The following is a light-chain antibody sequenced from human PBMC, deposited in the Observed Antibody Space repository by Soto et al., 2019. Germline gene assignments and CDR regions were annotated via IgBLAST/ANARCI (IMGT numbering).Light chain of an antibody. CDR1: QSVSSSY. V-gene: IGKV3-20*01. CDR2: GAS. CDR3: QQYGSSPLLT. Sequence: EIVLTQSPGTLSLSPGERATLSCRASQSVSSSYLAWYQQKPGQAPRLLIYGASSRATGIPDRFSGSGSGTDFTLTISRLEPEDLAEYYCQQYGSSPLLTFGGGTKVEIK. J-gene: IGKJ4*01.